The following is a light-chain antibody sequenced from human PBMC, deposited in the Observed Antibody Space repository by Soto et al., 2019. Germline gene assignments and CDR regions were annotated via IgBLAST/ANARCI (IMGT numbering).Light chain of an antibody. V-gene: IGKV1-39*01. J-gene: IGKJ1*01. Sequence: DSQMTQSPSSLSASVGDRVTITCRASQSISSYLNWYQQKPGKAPKLLIYAASSLQSVVPSRFSGSGSGTDFTLTISSLQPEDFATYYCQQSYSTPRWTFGQGTKVEIK. CDR3: QQSYSTPRWT. CDR2: AAS. CDR1: QSISSY.